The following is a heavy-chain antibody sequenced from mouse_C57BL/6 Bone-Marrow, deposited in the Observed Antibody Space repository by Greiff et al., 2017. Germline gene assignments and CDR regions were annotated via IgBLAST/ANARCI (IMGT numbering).Heavy chain of an antibody. CDR3: ARGYDYYYARDY. J-gene: IGHJ4*01. D-gene: IGHD2-4*01. CDR1: GYSFTDYN. Sequence: EVQLQQSGPELVKPGASVKISCKASGYSFTDYNMNWVKQSHGKSLEWIGLINPNYGTTSYNQKFKGKATLTVDQSSSTVYMQLSSLTTEVSAVYYCARGYDYYYARDYWGQATSVTVSS. V-gene: IGHV1-39*01. CDR2: INPNYGTT.